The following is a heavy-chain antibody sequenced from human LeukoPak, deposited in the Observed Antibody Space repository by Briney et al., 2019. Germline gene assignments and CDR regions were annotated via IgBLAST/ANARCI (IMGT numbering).Heavy chain of an antibody. V-gene: IGHV3-23*01. J-gene: IGHJ4*02. CDR1: GFTFSTYA. Sequence: GGSLRLSCAASGFTFSTYAMSWVRQAPGQGLEWVSSISGDGGSRYYTESVKGRFTISRDNSKNTLYLQMNSLRAEDTAVYYCAKGGDSSSWWGQGTLVTVSS. D-gene: IGHD6-13*01. CDR3: AKGGDSSSW. CDR2: ISGDGGSR.